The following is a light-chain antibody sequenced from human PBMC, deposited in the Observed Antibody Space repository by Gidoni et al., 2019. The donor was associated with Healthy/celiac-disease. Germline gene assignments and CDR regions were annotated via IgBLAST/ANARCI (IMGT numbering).Light chain of an antibody. CDR2: KDS. V-gene: IGLV3-16*01. CDR3: LSADSSGTPV. Sequence: SYELTQPPSVSVSLGKMARITCSGEALPKKYAYWYQQKPGQFPVLVIYKDSERPSWIPERFSGSSSGTIVTLTISGVQAEDEADYYCLSADSSGTPVFGGGTKLTVL. J-gene: IGLJ2*01. CDR1: ALPKKY.